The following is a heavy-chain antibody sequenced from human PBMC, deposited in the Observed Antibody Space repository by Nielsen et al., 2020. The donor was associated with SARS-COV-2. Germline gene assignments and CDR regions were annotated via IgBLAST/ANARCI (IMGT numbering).Heavy chain of an antibody. CDR1: GFTFSSYA. CDR3: ARDGRVGYGVYLDY. D-gene: IGHD5-12*01. Sequence: GESLKISCAASGFTFSSYAMHWVRQAPGKGLEWVAVISYDGSNKYYADSVKGRFTISRDNSKNTLYLQMNSLRAEDTAVYYCARDGRVGYGVYLDYWGQGTLVTVSS. J-gene: IGHJ4*02. CDR2: ISYDGSNK. V-gene: IGHV3-30-3*01.